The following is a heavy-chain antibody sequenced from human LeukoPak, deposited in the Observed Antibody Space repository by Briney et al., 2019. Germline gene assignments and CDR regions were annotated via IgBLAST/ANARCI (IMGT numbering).Heavy chain of an antibody. V-gene: IGHV4-39*01. CDR1: GGSISSSDFY. CDR2: ISFSGNT. J-gene: IGHJ4*03. Sequence: SETLSPACSVSGGSISSSDFYWGWIRQPPEKGLEWIGSISFSGNTYYNPSLKSRVTTSENTSKSQFSLNVNSVTAADTAVYYCARHRASSRGGSGYSQGRFGYWGPEVPVTFSS. D-gene: IGHD3-22*01. CDR3: ARHRASSRGGSGYSQGRFGY.